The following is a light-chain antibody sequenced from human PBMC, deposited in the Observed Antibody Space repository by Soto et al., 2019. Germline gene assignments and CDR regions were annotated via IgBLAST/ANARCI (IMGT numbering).Light chain of an antibody. V-gene: IGKV3-20*01. Sequence: EIVLTQSPGTLSLSPGERATLSCRASQSVSSNSLAWYQQKPGQAPRLLIYGASSRATGIPDRFSGSGSGTDFTISISRLEPEDFAVYYCQQYGRSPGTFGQVTKVEIK. CDR3: QQYGRSPGT. CDR2: GAS. J-gene: IGKJ1*01. CDR1: QSVSSNS.